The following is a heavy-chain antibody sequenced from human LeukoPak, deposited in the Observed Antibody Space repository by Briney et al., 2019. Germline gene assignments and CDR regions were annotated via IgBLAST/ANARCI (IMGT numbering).Heavy chain of an antibody. CDR1: GFVFTGYY. J-gene: IGHJ2*01. D-gene: IGHD3-3*01. V-gene: IGHV1-2*02. Sequence: GASVTVSFKASGFVFTGYYMHWVRQAPGQGLEWMGWMNPGTGTTKYSQKFQGRVTMSRDTSSTTAYMELNRLTSDDTAVYYCARDGSGFSPYWYFDLWGRGTLVTVSS. CDR2: MNPGTGTT. CDR3: ARDGSGFSPYWYFDL.